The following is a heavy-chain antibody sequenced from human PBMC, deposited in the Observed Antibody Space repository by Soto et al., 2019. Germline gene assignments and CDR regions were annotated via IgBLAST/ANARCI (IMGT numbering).Heavy chain of an antibody. D-gene: IGHD2-21*02. CDR3: AKEAGLSGDCYRAYFDS. CDR1: GFTFSNHG. V-gene: IGHV3-30*18. CDR2: VSYDGSNR. Sequence: QVQLMESGGGVVQPGRSLRLSCTASGFTFSNHGMQWVRQAPGKGLEWVAFVSYDGSNRYYADSVEGRFTISRDNSKNTLFLQMNSLRPEDTAVYYGAKEAGLSGDCYRAYFDSGGKGSLVTVSS. J-gene: IGHJ4*02.